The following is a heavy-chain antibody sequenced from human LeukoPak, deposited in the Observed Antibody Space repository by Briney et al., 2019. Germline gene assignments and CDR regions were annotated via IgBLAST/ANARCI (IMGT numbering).Heavy chain of an antibody. D-gene: IGHD3-22*01. J-gene: IGHJ4*02. CDR1: GFTFSSYW. V-gene: IGHV3-7*01. Sequence: GGSLRLSCAASGFTFSSYWLSWVRQAPGRGVEWVANIKQDGSEKYYVDSVKGRFTISRDNAKNSLYLQMNSLRAEDTAVYYCARAKGGSYDSSGYYLYYFDYWGQGTLVTVSS. CDR2: IKQDGSEK. CDR3: ARAKGGSYDSSGYYLYYFDY.